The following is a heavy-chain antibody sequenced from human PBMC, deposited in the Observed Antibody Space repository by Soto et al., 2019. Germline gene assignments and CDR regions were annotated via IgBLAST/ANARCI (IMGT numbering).Heavy chain of an antibody. V-gene: IGHV4-34*01. J-gene: IGHJ4*02. Sequence: SETLSLTCAVYGGSFSCYYWSWIRQPPGKGLEWIGEINHSGSTNYNPSLKSRVTISVDTSKNQFSLKLSSVTAADTAVYYCARGAREYYYGSGNYYFDYWGQGTLVTVSS. D-gene: IGHD3-10*01. CDR1: GGSFSCYY. CDR3: ARGAREYYYGSGNYYFDY. CDR2: INHSGST.